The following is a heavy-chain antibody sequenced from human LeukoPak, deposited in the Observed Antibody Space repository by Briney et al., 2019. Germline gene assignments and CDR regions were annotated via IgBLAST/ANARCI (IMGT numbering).Heavy chain of an antibody. D-gene: IGHD5-12*01. Sequence: ASVKVSCKASGYTFTSYGISWVRQAPGQGLEWMGWISAYNGNTNYAQKLQGRVTMTTDTSTSTAYMELRSLRSDDTAVYYCARSLNQYSGYAFVDYWGQGTLVTVSS. CDR2: ISAYNGNT. V-gene: IGHV1-18*01. CDR1: GYTFTSYG. J-gene: IGHJ4*02. CDR3: ARSLNQYSGYAFVDY.